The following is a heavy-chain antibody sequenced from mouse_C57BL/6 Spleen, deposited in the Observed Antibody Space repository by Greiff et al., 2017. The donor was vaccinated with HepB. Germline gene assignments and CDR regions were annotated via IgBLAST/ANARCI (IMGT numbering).Heavy chain of an antibody. D-gene: IGHD3-3*01. Sequence: VKLQQPGAELVRPGSSVKLSCKASGYTFTSYWMHWVKQRPIQGLEWIGNIDPSDSETHYNQKFKDKATLTVDKSSSTAYMQLSSLTSEDSAVYYCARERDDYFDYWGQGTTLTVSS. CDR3: ARERDDYFDY. V-gene: IGHV1-52*01. CDR2: IDPSDSET. J-gene: IGHJ2*01. CDR1: GYTFTSYW.